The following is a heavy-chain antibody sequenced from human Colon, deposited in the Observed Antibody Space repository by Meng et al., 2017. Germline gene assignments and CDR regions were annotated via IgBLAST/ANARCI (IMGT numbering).Heavy chain of an antibody. CDR3: ARKGGDTRAFDI. D-gene: IGHD3-16*01. V-gene: IGHV1-46*01. CDR2: INPSAGTT. CDR1: GYTFTNYY. Sequence: ASVKVSCTASGYTFTNYYMHWVRQPPGQGLEWMGIINPSAGTTDYEQKFQGRVTMTRDTSTSTVYMELSRLTSDDTAVYYCARKGGDTRAFDIWGQGTMVTVSS. J-gene: IGHJ3*02.